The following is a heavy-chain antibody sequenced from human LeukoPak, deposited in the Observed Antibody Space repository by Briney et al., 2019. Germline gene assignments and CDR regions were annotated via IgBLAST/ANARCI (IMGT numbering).Heavy chain of an antibody. CDR3: AANGYYTIEY. CDR1: GGSFSGYY. J-gene: IGHJ4*02. Sequence: SDTLSLTCGVYGGSFSGYYWSWIRQPPGKGLEWIGEIHHTGSTNYNPSLKSRVTISVDKSKNQFSLNFNSMSAADSAVYYCAANGYYTIEYWGQGTLVTVSS. V-gene: IGHV4-34*01. D-gene: IGHD1-26*01. CDR2: IHHTGST.